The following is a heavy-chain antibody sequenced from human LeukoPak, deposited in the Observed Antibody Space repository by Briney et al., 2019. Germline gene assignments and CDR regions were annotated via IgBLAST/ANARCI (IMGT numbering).Heavy chain of an antibody. CDR3: ARDIEQQAWLGHFDY. D-gene: IGHD6-13*01. CDR2: IRYDGSNK. CDR1: GFTFSSYG. Sequence: GGSLRLSCAASGFTFSSYGMHWVRQAPGKGLEWVAFIRYDGSNKDYADSVKGRFTISRDNSKNTLNLQMNSLRAEDTAVYYCARDIEQQAWLGHFDYWGQGTLVTVSS. V-gene: IGHV3-30*02. J-gene: IGHJ4*02.